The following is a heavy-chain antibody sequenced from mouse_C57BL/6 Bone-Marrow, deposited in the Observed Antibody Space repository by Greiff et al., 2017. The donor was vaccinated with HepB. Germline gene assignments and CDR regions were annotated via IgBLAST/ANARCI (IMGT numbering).Heavy chain of an antibody. CDR3: ARRGWVDY. Sequence: VQLQQPGAELVRPGTSVKLSCKASGYTFTSYWMHWVKQRPGQGLEWIGVIDPSDSYTNYNQKFKGKATFTVDTSSSTAYMQLSSLTSEDSAVYYCARRGWVDYWGQGTTLTVSS. J-gene: IGHJ2*01. CDR2: IDPSDSYT. V-gene: IGHV1-59*01. CDR1: GYTFTSYW.